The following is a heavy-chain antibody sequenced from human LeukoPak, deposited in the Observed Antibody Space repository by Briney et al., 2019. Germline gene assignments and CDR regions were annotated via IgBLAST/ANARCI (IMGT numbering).Heavy chain of an antibody. CDR2: INTDGSST. Sequence: TGGPLRLSCAASRFTFSDYWMHWVRQAPGKGLVWVSLINTDGSSTSYADFVKGRFTISRDSAKNTLYLQMNSLRAEDTAVYYCARAKYSYDLDPWGQGTLVTVSS. V-gene: IGHV3-74*01. J-gene: IGHJ5*02. D-gene: IGHD5-18*01. CDR1: RFTFSDYW. CDR3: ARAKYSYDLDP.